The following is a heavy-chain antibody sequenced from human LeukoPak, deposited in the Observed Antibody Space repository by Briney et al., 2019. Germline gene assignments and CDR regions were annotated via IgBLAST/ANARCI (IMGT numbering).Heavy chain of an antibody. D-gene: IGHD3-9*01. CDR2: INPNSGGT. J-gene: IGHJ4*02. CDR1: GYTFTGYY. V-gene: IGHV1-2*02. Sequence: ASVKVSCKASGYTFTGYYMHWVRQAPGQGLEWMGWINPNSGGTNYAQKFQGRVTMSRDTSISTAYMELSRLRSDDTAVYYCAVDSNKYDILTGYYQWGQGTLVTVSS. CDR3: AVDSNKYDILTGYYQ.